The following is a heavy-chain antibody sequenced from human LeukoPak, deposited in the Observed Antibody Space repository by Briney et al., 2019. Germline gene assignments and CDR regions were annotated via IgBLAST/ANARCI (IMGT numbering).Heavy chain of an antibody. CDR2: IYYSGST. CDR1: GGSISSGGYY. J-gene: IGHJ4*02. CDR3: AREYDYGDLYYFDY. Sequence: PSQTLSLTCTVSGGSISSGGYYWSWIRQHPGKGPEWIGYIYYSGSTYYNPSLKSRVTISVDTSKNQFSLKLSSVTAADTAVYYCAREYDYGDLYYFDYWGQGTLVTVSS. V-gene: IGHV4-31*03. D-gene: IGHD4-17*01.